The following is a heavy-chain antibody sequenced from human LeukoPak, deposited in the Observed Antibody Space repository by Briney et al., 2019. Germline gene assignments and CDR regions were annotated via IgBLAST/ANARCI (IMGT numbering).Heavy chain of an antibody. CDR1: GFTFSSYA. J-gene: IGHJ6*02. Sequence: GGSLRLFCAASGFTFSSYAMSWVRQAPGKGLEWVSYISSSGSTIYYADSVKGRFTISRDNAKNSLYLQMNSLRAEDTAVYYCARVGLDYGDYGWGGGYYYYGMDVWGQGTTVTVSS. D-gene: IGHD4-17*01. V-gene: IGHV3-48*03. CDR3: ARVGLDYGDYGWGGGYYYYGMDV. CDR2: ISSSGSTI.